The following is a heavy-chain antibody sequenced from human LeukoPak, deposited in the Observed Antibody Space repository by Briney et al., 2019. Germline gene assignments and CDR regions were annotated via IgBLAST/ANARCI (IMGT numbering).Heavy chain of an antibody. V-gene: IGHV4-4*07. CDR1: GGSFSSYY. CDR2: IYTSGST. D-gene: IGHD6-13*01. Sequence: SETLSLTCTVSGGSFSSYYWSWIRQPAGKGLEWIGRIYTSGSTNYDPSLKSRVTMSVDTSKNQFSLKLSSVAAADTAVYYCAGPNSWYGYFDYWGQGTLVTVSS. CDR3: AGPNSWYGYFDY. J-gene: IGHJ4*02.